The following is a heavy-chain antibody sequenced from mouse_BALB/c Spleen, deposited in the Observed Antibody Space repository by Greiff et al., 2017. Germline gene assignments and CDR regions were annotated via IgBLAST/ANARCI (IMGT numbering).Heavy chain of an antibody. CDR1: GFSLTGYG. Sequence: VQLQQSGPGLVAPSQSLSITCTVSGFSLTGYGVNWVRQPPGKGLEWLGMIWGDGSTDYNSALKSRLSISKDNSKSQVFLKMNSLQTDDTARYYCARYYGSSSFAMDYWGQGTSVTVSS. V-gene: IGHV2-6-7*01. D-gene: IGHD1-1*01. CDR3: ARYYGSSSFAMDY. J-gene: IGHJ4*01. CDR2: IWGDGST.